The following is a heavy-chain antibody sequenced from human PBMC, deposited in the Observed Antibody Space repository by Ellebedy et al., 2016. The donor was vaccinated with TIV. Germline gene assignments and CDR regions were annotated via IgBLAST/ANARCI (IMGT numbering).Heavy chain of an antibody. CDR1: GGTFSSYA. Sequence: SVKVSCXASGGTFSSYAIGWVRQAPGQGLEWMGGIIPIFGTANYAQKFQGRVTITADKSTSTAYMELSSLRSEDTAVYYCARAHNWNPPDYWGQGTLVTVSS. D-gene: IGHD1-20*01. CDR2: IIPIFGTA. J-gene: IGHJ4*02. CDR3: ARAHNWNPPDY. V-gene: IGHV1-69*06.